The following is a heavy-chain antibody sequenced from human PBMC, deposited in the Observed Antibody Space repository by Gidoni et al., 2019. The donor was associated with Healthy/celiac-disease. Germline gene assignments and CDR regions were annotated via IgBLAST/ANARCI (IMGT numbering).Heavy chain of an antibody. D-gene: IGHD2-2*01. CDR1: GGSFSGFY. V-gene: IGHV4-34*01. CDR2: INPSGST. J-gene: IGHJ6*02. Sequence: QVQLQQWGAGLSKPSETLSLTCAVYGGSFSGFYWTWTRQPPGKGLEWIGEINPSGSTNYNPSLKSRVTISVDTSKNQFSLKLSSVTAADTAVYYCARDRLGYCSSTSCQRYYYYYGMDVWGQGTTVTVSS. CDR3: ARDRLGYCSSTSCQRYYYYYGMDV.